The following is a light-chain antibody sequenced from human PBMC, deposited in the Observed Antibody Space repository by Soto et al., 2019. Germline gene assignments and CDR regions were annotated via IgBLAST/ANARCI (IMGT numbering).Light chain of an antibody. Sequence: AIRITQSPSSLSASTGDRVTITCRASQGISSYLAWYQQKPGKAPKLLIYAASTLQSGVPSRFSGSGSGTDFTLTISCLQSEDFATYYCQQYYSYPPTFGQGTKVDI. V-gene: IGKV1-8*01. CDR3: QQYYSYPPT. CDR2: AAS. J-gene: IGKJ1*01. CDR1: QGISSY.